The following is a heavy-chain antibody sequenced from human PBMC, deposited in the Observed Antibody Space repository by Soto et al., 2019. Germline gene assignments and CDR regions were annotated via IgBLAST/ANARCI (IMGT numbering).Heavy chain of an antibody. V-gene: IGHV4-39*01. J-gene: IGHJ4*02. D-gene: IGHD1-20*01. CDR1: GASISGSYYY. CDR2: VFYTGFT. CDR3: ATSQKGYNWNYFDH. Sequence: PSGTLSLTCAVSGASISGSYYYWAWLRQSPGKGPEWIGSVFYTGFTSYNPSLESRVSVSVDTSKSQFSLKLSAVTAADTAVYYCATSQKGYNWNYFDHWGQGALVTVSS.